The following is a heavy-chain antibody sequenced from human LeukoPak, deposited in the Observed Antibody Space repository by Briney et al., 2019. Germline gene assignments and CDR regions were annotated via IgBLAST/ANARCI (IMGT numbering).Heavy chain of an antibody. D-gene: IGHD3-10*01. CDR3: ARGVYYGSGSRFYYYYYMDV. CDR1: GGSISSSNYY. V-gene: IGHV4-39*01. J-gene: IGHJ6*03. Sequence: SETLSLTCTVSGGSISSSNYYWGWIRQPPGKGLEWIGSIYYSGSTYYNPSLKSRVTVSVDTSKNQFSLKLSSVTAADTAVYYCARGVYYGSGSRFYYYYYMDVWGKGTTVTVSS. CDR2: IYYSGST.